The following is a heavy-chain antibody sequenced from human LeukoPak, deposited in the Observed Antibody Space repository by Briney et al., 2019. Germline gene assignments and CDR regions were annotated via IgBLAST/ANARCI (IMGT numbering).Heavy chain of an antibody. J-gene: IGHJ5*02. V-gene: IGHV1-2*02. CDR2: INPNSGGT. CDR1: GYTFTGYY. Sequence: ASVKVSCKASGYTFTGYYIYWVRQAPGQGLEWVGWINPNSGGTKYAQKVLGRVTMTRDTSISTAYMELTSLRSDDTAVYYCARGPANWLDPWGQGTLVAVSS. CDR3: ARGPANWLDP.